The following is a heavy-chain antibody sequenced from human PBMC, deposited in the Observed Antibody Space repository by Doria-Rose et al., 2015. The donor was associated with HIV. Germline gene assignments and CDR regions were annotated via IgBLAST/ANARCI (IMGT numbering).Heavy chain of an antibody. Sequence: QITLKESGPVLVKPTETRTLTCTVSGVSLSSPGMGVSWIRQPPGKVLEWLANIFSDDERSYKASLKSRLTISRGTSKSQVVLTMTDMDPVDTATYYCARIKSSRWYHKYYFDFWGQGTVVIFSA. CDR2: IFSDDER. CDR1: GVSLSSPGMG. D-gene: IGHD6-13*01. V-gene: IGHV2-26*01. J-gene: IGHJ4*02. CDR3: ARIKSSRWYHKYYFDF.